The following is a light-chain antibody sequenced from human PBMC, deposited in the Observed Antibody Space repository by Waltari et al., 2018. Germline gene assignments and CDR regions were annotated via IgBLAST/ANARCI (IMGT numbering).Light chain of an antibody. CDR3: QQYGSSTYT. Sequence: EIVLTQSPGTLYLSPGERATLSCRASQSVSSSYLAWYQQKPGQAPMLLIYGASSRSTGIPDRFSGSGSGTDFTLTISRLEPEDFAVYYCQQYGSSTYTFGQGTKLEIK. J-gene: IGKJ2*01. V-gene: IGKV3-20*01. CDR1: QSVSSSY. CDR2: GAS.